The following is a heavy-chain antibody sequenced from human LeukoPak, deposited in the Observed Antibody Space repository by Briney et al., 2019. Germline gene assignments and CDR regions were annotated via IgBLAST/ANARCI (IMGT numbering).Heavy chain of an antibody. CDR3: TRFAGDLEMATTEGY. Sequence: GGSLRLSCTASGFTFSDYAMSWFRQAPGKGLEWVGFIRSKAYGGTTEYAASVKGRFTISRDDSKSIAYLQMNSLKTEDTAVYYCTRFAGDLEMATTEGYWGQGTLVTVSS. J-gene: IGHJ4*02. CDR1: GFTFSDYA. D-gene: IGHD5-24*01. CDR2: IRSKAYGGTT. V-gene: IGHV3-49*03.